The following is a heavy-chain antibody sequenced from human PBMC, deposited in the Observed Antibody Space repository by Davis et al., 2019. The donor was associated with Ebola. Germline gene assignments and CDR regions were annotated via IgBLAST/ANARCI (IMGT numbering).Heavy chain of an antibody. CDR3: ARGDYVDFAPGL. CDR2: INHSGST. V-gene: IGHV4-34*01. Sequence: MPSETLSLTCAVYGGSFSGYYWSWIRQPPGKGLEWIGEINHSGSTNYNPSLRSRVAISADTSQSHISLDLTSVTAADTAISYCARGDYVDFAPGLWGQGTLVTVSS. D-gene: IGHD4-17*01. J-gene: IGHJ4*02. CDR1: GGSFSGYY.